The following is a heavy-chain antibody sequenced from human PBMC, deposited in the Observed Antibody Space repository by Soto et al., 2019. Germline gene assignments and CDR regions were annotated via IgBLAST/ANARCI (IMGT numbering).Heavy chain of an antibody. CDR3: ARHVPAAGYYYGMDV. D-gene: IGHD2-2*01. J-gene: IGHJ6*02. CDR1: GGTFSSYA. CDR2: IIPIFGTA. V-gene: IGHV1-69*12. Sequence: QVQLVQSGAEVKKPGSSVKVSCKASGGTFSSYAISWVRQAPGQGLEWMGGIIPIFGTANYAQKFQGRVTTTADESTSTAYREVSSLRSEDTAVYYCARHVPAAGYYYGMDVWGQGTTVTVSS.